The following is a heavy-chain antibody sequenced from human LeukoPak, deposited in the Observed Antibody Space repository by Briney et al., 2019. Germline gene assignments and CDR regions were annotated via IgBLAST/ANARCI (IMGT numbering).Heavy chain of an antibody. CDR3: ARDIRYCSSTSCSGKAYYYYYMDV. J-gene: IGHJ6*03. D-gene: IGHD2-2*01. V-gene: IGHV4-4*07. CDR2: IYTSGST. CDR1: GGSISSYF. Sequence: SETLSLTCTVSGGSISSYFWSWIRQPAGKGLEWIGRIYTSGSTNYNPSLKSRVTMSVDTSKNQFSLKLSSVTAADTAVYYCARDIRYCSSTSCSGKAYYYYYMDVWSKGTTVTVSS.